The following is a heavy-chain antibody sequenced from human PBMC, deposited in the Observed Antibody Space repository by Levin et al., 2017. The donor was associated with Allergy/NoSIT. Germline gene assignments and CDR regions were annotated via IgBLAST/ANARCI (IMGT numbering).Heavy chain of an antibody. CDR1: GFTFSSYT. J-gene: IGHJ3*01. D-gene: IGHD2-8*01. V-gene: IGHV3-23*01. CDR3: AISNALRAFDF. CDR2: ITDSSGTI. Sequence: GGSLRLSCATSGFTFSSYTMNWVRQAPGKGLEWVSIITDSSGTIYYADSVRGRFTISRDNSKSALYLQMNSLRVEDTAIYYCAISNALRAFDFWGHGTVVPVSS.